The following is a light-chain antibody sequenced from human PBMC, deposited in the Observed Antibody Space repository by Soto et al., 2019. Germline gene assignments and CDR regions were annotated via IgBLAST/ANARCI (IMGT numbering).Light chain of an antibody. CDR1: QTISSW. CDR3: QQYGSSPPT. V-gene: IGKV3-20*01. CDR2: GAS. Sequence: TQSPSTLSGSVGDRVTITCRASQTISSWLAWYQQKPGQGPRLLIYGASSRATGTPDRFSGSGSGTDFTLTINRLEPEDFALYYCQQYGSSPPTFGQGTKV. J-gene: IGKJ1*01.